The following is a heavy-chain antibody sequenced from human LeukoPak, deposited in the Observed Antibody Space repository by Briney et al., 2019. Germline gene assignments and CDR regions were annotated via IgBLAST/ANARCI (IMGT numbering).Heavy chain of an antibody. Sequence: SETLSLTCVVSGGSVSGYYWGWIRQPPGRGLEWIGYVYYSGSTNYNPSFKSRITISVDTSRNQFSLQLSSVTAADTAVYYCARIHRYCSGGACYVLDNWGQGTLVAVSS. CDR3: ARIHRYCSGGACYVLDN. CDR2: VYYSGST. D-gene: IGHD2-15*01. CDR1: GGSVSGYY. J-gene: IGHJ4*02. V-gene: IGHV4-59*02.